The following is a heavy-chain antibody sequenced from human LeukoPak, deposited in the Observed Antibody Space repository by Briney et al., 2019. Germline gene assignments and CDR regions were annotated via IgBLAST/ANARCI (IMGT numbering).Heavy chain of an antibody. V-gene: IGHV3-23*01. CDR2: ISGSGGST. D-gene: IGHD6-19*01. J-gene: IGHJ1*01. CDR3: ARPAGYSSGPGWGGYFQH. Sequence: PGGSLRLSCAASGFTFSSYAMRWVRQAPGKGLEWVSAISGSGGSTYYADSVKGRFTISRDNSKNTLYLQMNSLRAEDTAVYYCARPAGYSSGPGWGGYFQHWGQGTLVTVSS. CDR1: GFTFSSYA.